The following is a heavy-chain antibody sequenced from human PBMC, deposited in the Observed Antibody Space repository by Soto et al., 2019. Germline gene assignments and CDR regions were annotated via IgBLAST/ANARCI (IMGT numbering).Heavy chain of an antibody. CDR3: TTDHPRPSLGYCSSTSCQKGY. D-gene: IGHD2-2*01. CDR2: IKSKTDGGTT. Sequence: PGGSLRLSCAASGFTFSNAWMSWVRQAPGKGLEWVGRIKSKTDGGTTDYAAPVKGRFTISRDDSKNTLYLQMNSLKTEDTAVYYCTTDHPRPSLGYCSSTSCQKGYWGQGTLVTVSS. CDR1: GFTFSNAW. V-gene: IGHV3-15*01. J-gene: IGHJ4*02.